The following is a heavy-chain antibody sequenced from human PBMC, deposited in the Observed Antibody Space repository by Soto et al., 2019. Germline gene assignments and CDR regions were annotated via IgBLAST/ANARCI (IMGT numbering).Heavy chain of an antibody. V-gene: IGHV4-39*01. CDR3: ARPPTASLDAFEI. CDR1: GGSITSSSYY. CDR2: IYYSGST. J-gene: IGHJ3*02. Sequence: QLQLQESGPGLVKPSETLSLTCTVSGGSITSSSYYWGWIRQPPGKGLEGIGSIYYSGSTYYNPSLKSRVTISVDTSKSQFSLKLNSVTAADTSVYYCARPPTASLDAFEIWGQGTMVTVSS.